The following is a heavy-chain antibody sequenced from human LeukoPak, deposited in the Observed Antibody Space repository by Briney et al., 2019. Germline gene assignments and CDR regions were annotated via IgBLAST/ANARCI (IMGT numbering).Heavy chain of an antibody. D-gene: IGHD2-15*01. CDR1: GFTFSSYS. Sequence: GGSLTLSCAASGFTFSSYSMKWVRQAPGKGLEWVSYISSSSSTIYYADSVKGRFTISRDNAKNSLYLQMNSLRDEDTAVYYCARDYCSGVTWHPDYWGQGTLVTVSS. CDR3: ARDYCSGVTWHPDY. J-gene: IGHJ4*02. CDR2: ISSSSSTI. V-gene: IGHV3-48*02.